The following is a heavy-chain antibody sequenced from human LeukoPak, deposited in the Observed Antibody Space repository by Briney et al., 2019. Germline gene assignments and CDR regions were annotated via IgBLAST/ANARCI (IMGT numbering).Heavy chain of an antibody. CDR3: ARPRCGGDCFDALDI. J-gene: IGHJ3*02. CDR2: IYPGDSDT. D-gene: IGHD2-21*02. Sequence: GESLKISCKGSGYSFTSYWIGWVRQMPGKGLEWMGIIYPGDSDTRYGPSFQGQVTISADKSISTAYLQWSSLKASDTAMYYCARPRCGGDCFDALDIWGQGTMVTVSS. CDR1: GYSFTSYW. V-gene: IGHV5-51*01.